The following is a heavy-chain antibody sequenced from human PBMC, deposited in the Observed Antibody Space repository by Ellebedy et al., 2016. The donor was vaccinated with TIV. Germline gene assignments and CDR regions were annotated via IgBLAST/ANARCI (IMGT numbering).Heavy chain of an antibody. Sequence: PGGSLRLSCAASGFTFSNFAMSWVRLAPGKGLEWVSTISGSGAGTYSADSVTGRFTISRDNPKTTLYLQMNSLRVEDTAVYYCAKEYSGLNGMDVWGQGTTVTVSS. D-gene: IGHD1-26*01. V-gene: IGHV3-23*01. CDR3: AKEYSGLNGMDV. CDR1: GFTFSNFA. J-gene: IGHJ6*02. CDR2: ISGSGAGT.